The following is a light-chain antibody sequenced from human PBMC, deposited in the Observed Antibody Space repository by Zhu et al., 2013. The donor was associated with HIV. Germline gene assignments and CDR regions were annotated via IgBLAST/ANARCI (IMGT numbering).Light chain of an antibody. CDR2: DNN. Sequence: QSVLTQPPSVSAAPGQKVTISCSGSSSNIGNNYVSWYQQLPGTAPKLLIYDNNKRPSGIPDRFSGSKSGTSATLGITGLQTGDEADYYCGTWDNSLSAGRVFGGGTKLTVL. V-gene: IGLV1-51*01. CDR1: SSNIGNNY. CDR3: GTWDNSLSAGRV. J-gene: IGLJ2*01.